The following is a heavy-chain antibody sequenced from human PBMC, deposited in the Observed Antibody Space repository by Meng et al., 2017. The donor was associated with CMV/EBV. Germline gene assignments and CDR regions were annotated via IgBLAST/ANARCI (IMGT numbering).Heavy chain of an antibody. CDR1: GFSLSTSGVG. J-gene: IGHJ4*02. V-gene: IGHV2-5*02. CDR2: IYWDDDK. CDR3: ARIAAAGRFDY. D-gene: IGHD6-13*01. Sequence: QITLTEVGPTLVKPPQTLPLACTFSGFSLSTSGVGVGWIRQPPGKALEWLALIYWDDDKRYSPSLKSRLTITKDTSKNQVVLTMTNMDPVDTATYYCARIAAAGRFDYWGQGTLVTVSS.